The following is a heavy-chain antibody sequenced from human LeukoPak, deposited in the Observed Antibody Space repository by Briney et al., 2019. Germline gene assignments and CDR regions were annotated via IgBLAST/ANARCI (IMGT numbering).Heavy chain of an antibody. V-gene: IGHV1-2*02. Sequence: ASVKVSFKGSGYTFTGYYMHWVRQAPGQGLEWMGWINPNSGGTNYAQKFQRRVTMNRDTSISKAYMELSRLRSDDTAVYYCARVGSGSYLTDYWGQGTLVTVSS. CDR3: ARVGSGSYLTDY. CDR2: INPNSGGT. CDR1: GYTFTGYY. D-gene: IGHD1-26*01. J-gene: IGHJ4*02.